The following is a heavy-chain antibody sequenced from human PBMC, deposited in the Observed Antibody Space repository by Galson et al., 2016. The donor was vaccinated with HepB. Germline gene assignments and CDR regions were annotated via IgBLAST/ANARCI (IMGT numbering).Heavy chain of an antibody. Sequence: SLRLSCAASGFSFSTHSLNWVRQAPGKGLEWVSSISSRSLHIYYADSLRGRFTISRDDAKNSLYLQMNSLRPEDTATYYCASVKGGPLRGYFDLWGQGALVIVSS. CDR3: ASVKGGPLRGYFDL. CDR2: ISSRSLHI. CDR1: GFSFSTHS. D-gene: IGHD5-12*01. J-gene: IGHJ4*02. V-gene: IGHV3-21*06.